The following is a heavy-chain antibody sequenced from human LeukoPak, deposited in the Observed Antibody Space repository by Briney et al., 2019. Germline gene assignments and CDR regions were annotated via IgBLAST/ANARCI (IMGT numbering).Heavy chain of an antibody. J-gene: IGHJ4*02. CDR2: IYTSGST. D-gene: IGHD3-10*01. V-gene: IGHV4-4*07. CDR3: ARDRNYGSGNLFDY. Sequence: PSETLSLTCTVSGGSFSNYYWSWVRQPAGKGLEWIGRIYTSGSTNYNPSLRSRVTLSVDTSKNQLSLKLSSVTAADTAVYYCARDRNYGSGNLFDYWGQGILVTVSS. CDR1: GGSFSNYY.